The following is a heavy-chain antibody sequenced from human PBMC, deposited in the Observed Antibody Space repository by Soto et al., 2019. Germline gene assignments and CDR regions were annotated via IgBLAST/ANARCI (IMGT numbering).Heavy chain of an antibody. CDR2: IYYSGST. CDR1: GGSISSYY. CDR3: AAQTYYYDSSGYYSGDFDI. Sequence: SETLSLTCTVSGGSISSYYWSWIRQPPGKGLEWIGYIYYSGSTNYNPSLKSRVTISVDTSKNQFSLKLSSVTAADTAVYYCAAQTYYYDSSGYYSGDFDIWGQGTMVTVSS. D-gene: IGHD3-22*01. V-gene: IGHV4-59*01. J-gene: IGHJ3*02.